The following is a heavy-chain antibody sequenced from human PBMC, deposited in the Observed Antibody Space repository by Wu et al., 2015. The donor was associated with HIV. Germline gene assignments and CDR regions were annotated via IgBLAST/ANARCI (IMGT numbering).Heavy chain of an antibody. CDR3: ARDGAVAGTGPIDAFDI. V-gene: IGHV1-69*13. D-gene: IGHD6-19*01. J-gene: IGHJ3*02. CDR1: GGTFSSYA. Sequence: QVQLVQSGAEVKKPGSSVKVSCKASGGTFSSYAISWVRQAPGQGLEWMGRIIPIFGTANYAQKFQGRVTITADESTSTAYMELSSLRSEDTAVYYCARDGAVAGTGPIDAFDIWGQGTMVTVSS. CDR2: IIPIFGTA.